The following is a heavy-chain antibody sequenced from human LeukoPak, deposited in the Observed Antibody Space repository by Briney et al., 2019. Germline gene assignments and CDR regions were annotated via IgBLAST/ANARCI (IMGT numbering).Heavy chain of an antibody. Sequence: GGSLRLSCAASGFTFSSYWMSWVRQAPGKGLEWVANIKQDGSEKYYVDSVKGRFTISRDNAKNSLYLQMNSLRAEDTAVYYCARDAGGSSWYFGWFDPWGQGTLVTVSS. J-gene: IGHJ5*02. V-gene: IGHV3-7*01. D-gene: IGHD6-13*01. CDR3: ARDAGGSSWYFGWFDP. CDR1: GFTFSSYW. CDR2: IKQDGSEK.